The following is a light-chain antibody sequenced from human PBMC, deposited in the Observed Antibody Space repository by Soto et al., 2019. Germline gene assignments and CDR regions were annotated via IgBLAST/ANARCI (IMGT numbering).Light chain of an antibody. CDR2: EGT. CDR1: SSNVGSYDL. Sequence: QSVLIQPPSVSGSPGQSVTISCTGTSSNVGSYDLVSWYQQHPGEAPKLMIYEGTKRPSGVSNRFSGSKSANTASLTISGLQPEDAADYYCCSYAGSDTMIFGGGTKLTVL. V-gene: IGLV2-23*01. J-gene: IGLJ2*01. CDR3: CSYAGSDTMI.